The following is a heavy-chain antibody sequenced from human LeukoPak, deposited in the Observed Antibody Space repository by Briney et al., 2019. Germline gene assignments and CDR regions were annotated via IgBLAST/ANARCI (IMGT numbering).Heavy chain of an antibody. V-gene: IGHV3-48*01. Sequence: GGSLRLSCAASGFTFSSYSMNWVRQAPGKGLEWVSYISSSSSTIYYADSVKGRFTISRDNAKNSLYLQMNSLRAEDTAVYYCAREMKRGGSWWYYYGMDVWGQGTTVTVSS. J-gene: IGHJ6*02. CDR2: ISSSSSTI. CDR3: AREMKRGGSWWYYYGMDV. CDR1: GFTFSSYS. D-gene: IGHD2-15*01.